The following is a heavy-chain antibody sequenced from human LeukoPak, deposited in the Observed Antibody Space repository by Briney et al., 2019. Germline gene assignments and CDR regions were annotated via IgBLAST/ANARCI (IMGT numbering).Heavy chain of an antibody. CDR1: GFTFSSYS. CDR3: ARDSDSSGWELNWFDP. J-gene: IGHJ5*02. D-gene: IGHD6-19*01. V-gene: IGHV3-48*02. Sequence: PGGSLRLSCAASGFTFSSYSMNWVRQAPGKGLEWVSYISSSSSTIYYADSVKGRFTISRDNAKNSLYLQMNSLRDEDTAVYYCARDSDSSGWELNWFDPWGQGTLVTVSS. CDR2: ISSSSSTI.